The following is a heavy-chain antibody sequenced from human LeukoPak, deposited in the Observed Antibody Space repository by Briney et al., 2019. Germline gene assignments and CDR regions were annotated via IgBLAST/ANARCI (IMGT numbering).Heavy chain of an antibody. J-gene: IGHJ4*02. CDR2: IWYDGSNK. CDR3: ARDAARTTIDY. Sequence: GGSLRLSCAASGFTFSSYGMHWVRQAPGKGLEWVAVIWYDGSNKYYADSVKGRFTISRDNSKNTVYLQMNSLRAEDTAVYYCARDAARTTIDYWGQRTLVTVSS. D-gene: IGHD4-11*01. CDR1: GFTFSSYG. V-gene: IGHV3-33*01.